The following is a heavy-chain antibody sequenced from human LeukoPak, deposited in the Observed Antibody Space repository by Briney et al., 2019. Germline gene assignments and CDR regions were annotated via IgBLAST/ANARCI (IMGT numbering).Heavy chain of an antibody. J-gene: IGHJ4*02. CDR3: ARDRRFGAARLNYFDY. CDR1: GFTFSSYE. V-gene: IGHV3-48*03. D-gene: IGHD3-10*01. CDR2: ISSSGSTI. Sequence: PGGSLRLSCAASGFTFSSYEMSWVRQAPGKGREWVAYISSSGSTIYYADSVNGRFTLSRDNAKNSLYLQMNSLRAEDTAVYYCARDRRFGAARLNYFDYWGQGTLVTVSS.